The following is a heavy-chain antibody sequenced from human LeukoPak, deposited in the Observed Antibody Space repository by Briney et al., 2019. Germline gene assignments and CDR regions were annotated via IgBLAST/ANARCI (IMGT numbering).Heavy chain of an antibody. J-gene: IGHJ4*02. CDR1: GFTFSSYE. CDR3: ARGLALAAMVPYFDY. V-gene: IGHV3-48*03. Sequence: GGSLRLSCAASGFTFSSYEMNWVRQAPGKGLEWVSYISSSGSTIYYADSVKGRFTISRDNAKNSLYLQMNSLRAEDTAVYYCARGLALAAMVPYFDYWGQGTLVTVSS. D-gene: IGHD5-18*01. CDR2: ISSSGSTI.